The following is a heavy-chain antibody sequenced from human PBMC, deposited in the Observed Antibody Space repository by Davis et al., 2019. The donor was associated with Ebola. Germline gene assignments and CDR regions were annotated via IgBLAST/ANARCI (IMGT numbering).Heavy chain of an antibody. CDR1: GGSFSGYY. D-gene: IGHD6-13*01. J-gene: IGHJ6*02. Sequence: MPGGSLRLSCAVYGGSFSGYYWSWIRQPPGKGLEWIGEINHSGSTNYNPSLKSRVTISVDTSKNQFSLKLSSVTAADTAVYYCARGSSSWLYYGMDVWGQGTTVTVSS. CDR2: INHSGST. CDR3: ARGSSSWLYYGMDV. V-gene: IGHV4-34*01.